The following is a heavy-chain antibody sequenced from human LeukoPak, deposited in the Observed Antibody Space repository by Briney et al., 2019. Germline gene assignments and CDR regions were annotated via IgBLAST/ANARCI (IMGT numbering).Heavy chain of an antibody. CDR2: ISSNGGST. V-gene: IGHV3-64*01. CDR1: GFTFSSYA. CDR3: ASPGAYY. Sequence: GGSLRLSCAASGFTFSSYAMHWVRQAPGKGLEYVSAISSNGGSTYYANSVKGRFTISRDNSKNTLYLQMGSLRAEDVAVYYRASPGAYYWGQGTLVTVSS. J-gene: IGHJ4*02.